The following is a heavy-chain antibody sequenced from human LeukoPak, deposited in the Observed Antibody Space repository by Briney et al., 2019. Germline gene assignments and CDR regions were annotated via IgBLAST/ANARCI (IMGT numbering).Heavy chain of an antibody. CDR1: GFTFSDYY. J-gene: IGHJ4*02. V-gene: IGHV3-11*04. Sequence: PGGSLSLSCAASGFTFSDYYMNWICQAPGKGLEGVSYISSSGSSIYYADSVKGRFTSSRDNAKNSLYLQMNSLRAEDTAVYYCARDGCSGGSCYSDYWGQGTLVTVSS. D-gene: IGHD2-15*01. CDR3: ARDGCSGGSCYSDY. CDR2: ISSSGSSI.